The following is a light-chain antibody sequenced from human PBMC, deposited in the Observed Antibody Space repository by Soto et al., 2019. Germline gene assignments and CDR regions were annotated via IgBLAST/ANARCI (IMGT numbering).Light chain of an antibody. J-gene: IGKJ1*01. CDR3: QQSNTFPRT. V-gene: IGKV1-12*01. CDR1: QDVSSW. CDR2: GVS. Sequence: DIQMTQSPSSVSASVGDTVTITCRASQDVSSWLAWYQQKPRKAPKLLIYGVSRLQSGVPSRFSGSGSGTEFTLTINSLQPEDFATYFCQQSNTFPRTFGQGTTVDIK.